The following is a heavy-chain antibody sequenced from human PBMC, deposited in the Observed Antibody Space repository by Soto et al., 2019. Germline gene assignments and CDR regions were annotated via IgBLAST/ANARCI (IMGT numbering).Heavy chain of an antibody. Sequence: GGSLRLSCAASGFTFSSYGMHWVRQAPDKGLEWVAVISYDGSNKYYADSVKGRFTISRDNSKNTLYLQMNSLRAEDTAVYYCAKDYYGSGSRIELYYYYYGMDVWGQGTTVTVSS. CDR1: GFTFSSYG. CDR3: AKDYYGSGSRIELYYYYYGMDV. D-gene: IGHD3-10*01. J-gene: IGHJ6*02. V-gene: IGHV3-30*18. CDR2: ISYDGSNK.